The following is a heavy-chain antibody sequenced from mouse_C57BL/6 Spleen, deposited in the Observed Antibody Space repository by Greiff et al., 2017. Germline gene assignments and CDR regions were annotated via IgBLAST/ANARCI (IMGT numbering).Heavy chain of an antibody. CDR1: GYTFTGYW. V-gene: IGHV1-9*01. J-gene: IGHJ4*01. CDR2: ILPGSGST. Sequence: QVQLQQSGAELMKPGASVKLSCKATGYTFTGYWIEWVKQRPGHGLEWIGEILPGSGSTNSNEKFKGKATLAADTSSNTTYMQRSSLTTEDSAIYYFGGYGNYEGDYYAMDYGGQGTSVTVAS. CDR3: GGYGNYEGDYYAMDY. D-gene: IGHD2-10*02.